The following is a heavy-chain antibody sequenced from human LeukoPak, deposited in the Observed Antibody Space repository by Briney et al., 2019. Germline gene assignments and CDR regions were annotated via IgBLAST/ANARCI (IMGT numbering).Heavy chain of an antibody. CDR1: GYSFTSYW. V-gene: IGHV5-51*01. Sequence: GESLKISCKGSGYSFTSYWIGWVRQMPGKGLEGMGIIYPGDSDTRYSPSFQGQVTISADKSISTAYLQWSSLKASDTAMYYCARENSNYGSDNWFDPWGQGTLVTISS. CDR3: ARENSNYGSDNWFDP. CDR2: IYPGDSDT. D-gene: IGHD3-10*01. J-gene: IGHJ5*02.